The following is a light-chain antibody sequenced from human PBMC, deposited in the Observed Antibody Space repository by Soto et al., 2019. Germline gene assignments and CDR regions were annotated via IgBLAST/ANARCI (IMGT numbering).Light chain of an antibody. CDR3: RQYYSYPLT. Sequence: AIRMTQSPSSLSASTGDRVTITCRASQGISSYLAWYQQKPGKAPKLLIYAASTLQSGVPSRFSGSGSGTDFTLTISCLQSEDFATYYCRQYYSYPLTFGGGTKLDIK. V-gene: IGKV1-8*01. J-gene: IGKJ4*01. CDR1: QGISSY. CDR2: AAS.